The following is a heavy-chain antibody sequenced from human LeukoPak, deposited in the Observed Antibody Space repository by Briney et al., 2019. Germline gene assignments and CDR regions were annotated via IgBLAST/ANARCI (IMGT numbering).Heavy chain of an antibody. J-gene: IGHJ4*02. CDR3: AKGSDSGWYGAYFDY. D-gene: IGHD6-19*01. CDR1: GFTFSSYA. CDR2: ITGGGGGT. V-gene: IGHV3-23*01. Sequence: GGSLRLSCAASGFTFSSYAMSWVRQAPGEGVEWVSAITGGGGGTYYADSVKGRFTISRDNSKNTLYLQMNSLRAEDTAVYYCAKGSDSGWYGAYFDYWGQGTLVTVSS.